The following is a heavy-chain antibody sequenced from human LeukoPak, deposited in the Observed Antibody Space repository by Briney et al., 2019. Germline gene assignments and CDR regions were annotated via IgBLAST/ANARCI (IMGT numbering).Heavy chain of an antibody. V-gene: IGHV3-21*01. D-gene: IGHD4-17*01. CDR3: ARDMGLVYGDYVDAFDI. CDR1: GFTFDDYA. J-gene: IGHJ3*02. Sequence: SGGSLRLSCAASGFTFDDYAMHWVRQAPGKGLEWVSSISSSSSYIYYADSVKGRFTISRDNAKNSLYLQMNSLRAEDTAVYYCARDMGLVYGDYVDAFDIWGQGTMVTVSS. CDR2: ISSSSSYI.